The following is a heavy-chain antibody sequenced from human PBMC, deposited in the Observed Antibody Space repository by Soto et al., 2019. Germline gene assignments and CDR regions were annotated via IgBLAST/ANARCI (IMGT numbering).Heavy chain of an antibody. CDR2: INPNSGGT. D-gene: IGHD3-22*01. Sequence: ASVKVSCKASGYTSTGYYMHWVRQAPGQGLEWMGWINPNSGGTNYAQKFQGRVTITADKSTSTAYMELSSLRSEDTAVYYCARGGYYYDSSGYYPPRGYYFDYWGQGTLVTVSS. CDR1: GYTSTGYY. V-gene: IGHV1-2*02. CDR3: ARGGYYYDSSGYYPPRGYYFDY. J-gene: IGHJ4*02.